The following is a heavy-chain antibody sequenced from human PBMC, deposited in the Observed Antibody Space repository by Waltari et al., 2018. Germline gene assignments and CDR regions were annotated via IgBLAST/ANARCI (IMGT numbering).Heavy chain of an antibody. CDR2: ISSSSSYI. Sequence: EVQLVESGGGLVKPGGSLRLSCAASGFTFSSYSMIWVRQAPGKGLEWVSSISSSSSYIYYADSVKGRFTISRDNAKNSLYLQMNSLRAEDTAVYYCARPSPGPRGPVDYWGQGTLVTVSS. D-gene: IGHD3-10*01. CDR1: GFTFSSYS. V-gene: IGHV3-21*01. CDR3: ARPSPGPRGPVDY. J-gene: IGHJ4*02.